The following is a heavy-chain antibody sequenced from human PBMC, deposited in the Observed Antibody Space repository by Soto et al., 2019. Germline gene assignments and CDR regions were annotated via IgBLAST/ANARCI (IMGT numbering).Heavy chain of an antibody. CDR3: ARHGGAGFDWLPARGMDV. J-gene: IGHJ6*04. Sequence: GESLKISWKVSGYSFTSYCIGWLRQMPGKCLEWMGIIYPGDSDTRYSPSFQGQVTISADKSISTAYLQWSSLKASDTAMYYCARHGGAGFDWLPARGMDVWGKGTTVTVS. CDR1: GYSFTSYC. V-gene: IGHV5-51*01. D-gene: IGHD3-9*01. CDR2: IYPGDSDT.